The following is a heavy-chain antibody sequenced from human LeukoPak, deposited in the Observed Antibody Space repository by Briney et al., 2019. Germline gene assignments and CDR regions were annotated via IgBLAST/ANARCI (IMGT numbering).Heavy chain of an antibody. CDR2: VYDNDIS. J-gene: IGHJ3*02. V-gene: IGHV4-59*01. D-gene: IGHD5-12*01. CDR1: GASIRSYF. Sequence: PSETLSLTCSVSGASIRSYFWSWIRQSPGKGLEWIGYVYDNDISNLNPSLESRVTILVDRSKSQFSLKLRSVTAADTAVYYCARGLVLATDDAFDIWGPGTMVTVSS. CDR3: ARGLVLATDDAFDI.